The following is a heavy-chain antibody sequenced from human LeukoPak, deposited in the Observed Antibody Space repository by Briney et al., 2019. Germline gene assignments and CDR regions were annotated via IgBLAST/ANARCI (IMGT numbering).Heavy chain of an antibody. V-gene: IGHV3-30*18. Sequence: GGSLRLSCAASGFPFSNYGMHWVRQAPGKGQEWVAVISADGIDKYYADSVKGRFTISRDNSKNTLYLQMSSLRPEDTAVYYCAKDKGREGDYWGQGNLVTVSS. J-gene: IGHJ4*02. CDR1: GFPFSNYG. CDR3: AKDKGREGDY. CDR2: ISADGIDK.